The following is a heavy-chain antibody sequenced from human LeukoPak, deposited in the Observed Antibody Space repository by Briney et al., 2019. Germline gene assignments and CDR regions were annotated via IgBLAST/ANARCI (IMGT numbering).Heavy chain of an antibody. V-gene: IGHV3-48*01. CDR3: AKDLRYSSSSRGFDY. CDR2: ISSSSSTI. Sequence: GGSLRLSCAASGFTFSSYSMNWVRQAPGKGLEWVSYISSSSSTIYYADSVKGRFTISRDNSKNTLYLQMNSLRAEDTAVYYCAKDLRYSSSSRGFDYWGQGTLVTVSS. D-gene: IGHD6-6*01. J-gene: IGHJ4*02. CDR1: GFTFSSYS.